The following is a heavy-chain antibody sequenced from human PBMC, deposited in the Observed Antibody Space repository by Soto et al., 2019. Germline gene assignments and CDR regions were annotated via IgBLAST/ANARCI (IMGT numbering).Heavy chain of an antibody. CDR1: GGTFSSYA. V-gene: IGHV1-69*13. Sequence: SVKVSCKASGGTFSSYAISWVRQAPGQGLEWMGGIIPIFGTANYAQKFQGRVTITADESTSTAYMELSSLRSEDTAVYYCAREPGYCTNGVCPTYYYGMDVWGQGTTVTVSS. D-gene: IGHD2-8*01. CDR2: IIPIFGTA. CDR3: AREPGYCTNGVCPTYYYGMDV. J-gene: IGHJ6*02.